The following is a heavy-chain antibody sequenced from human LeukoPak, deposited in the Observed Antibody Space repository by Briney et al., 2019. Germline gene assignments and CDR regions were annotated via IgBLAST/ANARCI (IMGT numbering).Heavy chain of an antibody. CDR3: ARDTGNWFDP. D-gene: IGHD2-8*02. V-gene: IGHV4-61*01. CDR1: GGSISRGSYY. CDR2: TYYSGST. Sequence: TSETLSLTCTVSGGSISRGSYYWSWIRQPPEKGLEWIGYTYYSGSTNYNPSLKSRVTISVDTSKNQFSLKLSSVTAADTAVYYCARDTGNWFDPWGQGTLVTVSS. J-gene: IGHJ5*02.